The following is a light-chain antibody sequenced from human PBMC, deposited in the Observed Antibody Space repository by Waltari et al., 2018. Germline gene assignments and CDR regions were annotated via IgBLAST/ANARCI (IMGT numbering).Light chain of an antibody. Sequence: SALTQPPSASGSHGQSVTISCTGTTSDIGGYEFVSWFQQHPGKAPKLVIYDVSERPSGVPDRFSGSKSGSTATLTVSGLQAEDEADYYCSSYGGKNNLIFGGGTTLTVL. J-gene: IGLJ2*01. CDR2: DVS. V-gene: IGLV2-8*01. CDR1: TSDIGGYEF. CDR3: SSYGGKNNLI.